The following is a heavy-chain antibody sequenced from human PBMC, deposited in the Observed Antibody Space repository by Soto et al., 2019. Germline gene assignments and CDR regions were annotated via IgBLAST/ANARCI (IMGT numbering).Heavy chain of an antibody. D-gene: IGHD2-8*01. CDR1: GYTFTSYY. Sequence: QVQLVQSGAEVKKPGASVKISCKASGYTFTSYYMHWVRQAARQGLEWMGIINPSGGSTNYAQKLPGRVAMTRDTSTSTVYMEPNSLRSEDTAVYYCARPPYPGRINAVCYPLDYWGQGTLVTVSS. CDR2: INPSGGST. CDR3: ARPPYPGRINAVCYPLDY. J-gene: IGHJ4*02. V-gene: IGHV1-46*01.